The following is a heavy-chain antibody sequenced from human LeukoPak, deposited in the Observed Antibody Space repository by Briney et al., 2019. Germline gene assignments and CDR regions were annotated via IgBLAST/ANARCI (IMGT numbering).Heavy chain of an antibody. J-gene: IGHJ2*01. Sequence: GGSLRLSCAASGFTVSSNYMSWVRQAPGKGLEWVSVIYSGGSTYYADSVKGRFTISRDNSKNTLYLQMNSLRAEDTAVYYCATIIAARHQYWYFDLWGRGTLVTVSS. V-gene: IGHV3-53*01. D-gene: IGHD6-6*01. CDR2: IYSGGST. CDR1: GFTVSSNY. CDR3: ATIIAARHQYWYFDL.